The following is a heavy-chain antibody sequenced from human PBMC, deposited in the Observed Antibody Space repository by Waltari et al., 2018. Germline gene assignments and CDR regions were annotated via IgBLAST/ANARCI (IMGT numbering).Heavy chain of an antibody. D-gene: IGHD6-13*01. CDR2: IYYSGST. V-gene: IGHV4-39*07. CDR1: GGSISSSSSY. Sequence: QLQLQESGPGLVKPSETLSLTCTVSGGSISSSSSYWGWIRQPPGKGLAWIGSIYYSGSTYYNPSLKSRVTISVDTSKNQFSLKLSSVTAADTAVYYCARVYSRGYYFDYWGQGTLVTVSS. CDR3: ARVYSRGYYFDY. J-gene: IGHJ4*02.